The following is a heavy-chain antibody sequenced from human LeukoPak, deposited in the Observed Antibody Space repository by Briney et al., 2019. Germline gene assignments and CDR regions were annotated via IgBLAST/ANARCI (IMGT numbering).Heavy chain of an antibody. CDR1: GFTFSSYA. CDR2: ISGSGGST. D-gene: IGHD3-10*01. V-gene: IGHV3-23*01. J-gene: IGHJ4*02. Sequence: PGGSLRLSCAASGFTFSSYAMSWVRQAPGKGLEWVSAISGSGGSTYYADSVKGRFTISRDNSKNTLYLQMNSLRAEDTAVYYCAKFLRDVWFGEPPAYEYWGQGTLVTVSS. CDR3: AKFLRDVWFGEPPAYEY.